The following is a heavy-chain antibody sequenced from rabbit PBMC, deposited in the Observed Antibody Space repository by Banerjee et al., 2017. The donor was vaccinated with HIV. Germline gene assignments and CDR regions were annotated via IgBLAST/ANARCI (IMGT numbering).Heavy chain of an antibody. CDR2: INTSSGNP. V-gene: IGHV1S45*01. J-gene: IGHJ4*01. CDR3: ARDLAGAIAWNFNL. Sequence: QEQLVESGGDLVKPEGSLTLTCTASGFSFTNNYVMCWVRLAPGMGLEWIGCINTSSGNPVFASWAKGRFSISKTTSTSVSLLMSTLSASATASYFCARDLAGAIAWNFNLWRQGTLISVS. D-gene: IGHD4-1*01. CDR1: GFSFTNNYV.